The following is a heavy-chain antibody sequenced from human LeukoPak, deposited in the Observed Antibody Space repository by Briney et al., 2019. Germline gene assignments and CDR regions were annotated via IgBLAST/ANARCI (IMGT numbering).Heavy chain of an antibody. CDR3: TRGGDPGAFDI. D-gene: IGHD3-10*01. CDR2: IYYSGST. CDR1: GGSISSYY. V-gene: IGHV4-59*01. J-gene: IGHJ3*02. Sequence: PSETLSLTCTVSGGSISSYYWSWIRQPPGKGLEWIGYIYYSGSTNYNPSLKSRVTISVDTSKNQFSLKLRSVTAADTAVYYCTRGGDPGAFDIWGQGTMVTVSS.